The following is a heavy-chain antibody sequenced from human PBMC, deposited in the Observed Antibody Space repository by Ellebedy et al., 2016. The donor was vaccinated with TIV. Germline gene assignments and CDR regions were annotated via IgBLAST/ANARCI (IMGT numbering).Heavy chain of an antibody. J-gene: IGHJ4*02. CDR1: GYSMTSDDH. D-gene: IGHD6-13*01. V-gene: IGHV4-38-2*02. CDR3: ARSRSGIPADY. CDR2: SHQSGAT. Sequence: MPGGSLRLSCTVSGYSMTSDDHWGWIRQPPGKGLEWIGNSHQSGATYYNPSLKSRVTTSVDTSKNQFSLRLTSVTAADTAVYYCARSRSGIPADYWGQGTLVTVSS.